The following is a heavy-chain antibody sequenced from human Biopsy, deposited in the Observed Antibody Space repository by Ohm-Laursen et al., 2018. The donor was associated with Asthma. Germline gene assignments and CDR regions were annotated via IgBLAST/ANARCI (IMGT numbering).Heavy chain of an antibody. J-gene: IGHJ4*02. CDR3: ARDSPSGSDFDYYYFDY. D-gene: IGHD5-12*01. V-gene: IGHV3-23*01. CDR1: GFTFSTHH. CDR2: INGGGDRT. Sequence: SLRLSCTATGFTFSTHHLSWVRQAPGKGLEWVSSINGGGDRTWYADSVKGRFTISRDNSKHTMYLQMNGLKAEDTAVYYCARDSPSGSDFDYYYFDYWGQGSLVTVSS.